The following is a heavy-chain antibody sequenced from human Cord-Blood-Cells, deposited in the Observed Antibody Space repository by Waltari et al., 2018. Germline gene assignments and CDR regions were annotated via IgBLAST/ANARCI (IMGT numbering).Heavy chain of an antibody. CDR2: TYYRYKWYN. Sequence: QVQLQQSGPGLVKPSQTLSPTCAISGDSVSSNSAAWNWIRQSPSRGLGWLGRTYYRYKWYNDYAVSVKSRITINPDTSKNQCSLQLNSGSAEDTAEYYCARDLESGWYHLDYWGQGTLVTVSS. CDR1: GDSVSSNSAA. J-gene: IGHJ4*02. D-gene: IGHD6-19*01. V-gene: IGHV6-1*01. CDR3: ARDLESGWYHLDY.